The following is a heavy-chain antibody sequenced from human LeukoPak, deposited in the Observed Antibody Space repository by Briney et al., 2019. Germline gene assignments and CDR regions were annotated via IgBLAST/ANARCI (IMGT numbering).Heavy chain of an antibody. D-gene: IGHD6-19*01. J-gene: IGHJ4*02. CDR3: ARAGSSGWYIRYYFDY. CDR1: GYTFTSYA. Sequence: AASVKVSCKASGYTFTSYAMHWVRQAPGQRLEWMGWSNAGNGNTKYSQKFQGRVTITRDTSASTAYMELSSLRSEDTAVYYCARAGSSGWYIRYYFDYWGQGTLVTVSS. V-gene: IGHV1-3*01. CDR2: SNAGNGNT.